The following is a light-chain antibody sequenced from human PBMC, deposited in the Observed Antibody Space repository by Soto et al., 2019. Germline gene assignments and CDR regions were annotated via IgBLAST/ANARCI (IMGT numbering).Light chain of an antibody. Sequence: DIQMTQSPSTLSASVGDRVTITCRASQSISDWLAWYQQKPGKAPKLLIYKASRLASGVPSRFSGSGSGTEFPLTSSSLQPDDLATYYCQQYSSYWTFGQGTKVEIK. J-gene: IGKJ1*01. CDR1: QSISDW. CDR3: QQYSSYWT. V-gene: IGKV1-5*03. CDR2: KAS.